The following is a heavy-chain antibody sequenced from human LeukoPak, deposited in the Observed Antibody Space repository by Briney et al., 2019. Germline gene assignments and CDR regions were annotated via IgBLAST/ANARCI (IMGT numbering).Heavy chain of an antibody. CDR2: IYPGDSDT. Sequence: GESLKISCKGSGYSFTSYWIGWVRQMPGKGLEWIGIIYPGDSDTRYSPSFQGQVTISADKSISTAYLQWSSLKASDTAMYYCARREGYYGSGSYYNWFDPWGQGTLVTVSS. J-gene: IGHJ5*02. CDR3: ARREGYYGSGSYYNWFDP. CDR1: GYSFTSYW. V-gene: IGHV5-51*01. D-gene: IGHD3-10*01.